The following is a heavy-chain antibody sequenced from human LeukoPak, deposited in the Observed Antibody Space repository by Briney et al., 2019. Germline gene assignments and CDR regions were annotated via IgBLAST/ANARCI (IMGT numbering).Heavy chain of an antibody. V-gene: IGHV1-46*01. D-gene: IGHD3-10*01. CDR1: GYTFTSYY. CDR3: VRDGEVIIKPAASFPHDAFDI. J-gene: IGHJ3*02. CDR2: INPSGGRT. Sequence: ASVKVSCKAFGYTFTSYYMHWVRQAPGQGLEWMGIINPSGGRTNYAPKFQGRVTMTRDTATSTVYMELSSLRSEDTAVYYCVRDGEVIIKPAASFPHDAFDIWGQGTMVIVSS.